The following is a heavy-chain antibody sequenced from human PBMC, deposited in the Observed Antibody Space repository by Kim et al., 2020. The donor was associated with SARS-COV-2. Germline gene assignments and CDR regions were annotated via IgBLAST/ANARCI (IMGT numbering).Heavy chain of an antibody. J-gene: IGHJ4*02. CDR3: TKERSNSR. Sequence: GGSLRLSCAASGFTFSTYVMSWVRQAPGKGLEWVSGISGSGGTTFYADSVKGRFTISRDNSKNTLYLQMNSLRVEDTAVYYCTKERSNSRWGQGTLVTVSS. CDR2: ISGSGGTT. CDR1: GFTFSTYV. D-gene: IGHD6-13*01. V-gene: IGHV3-23*01.